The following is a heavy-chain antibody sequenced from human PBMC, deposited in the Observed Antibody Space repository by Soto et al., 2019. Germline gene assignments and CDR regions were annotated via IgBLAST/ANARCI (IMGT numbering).Heavy chain of an antibody. CDR3: ARYSQNQLLLAGSFDI. Sequence: PGGSLRLSCAASGFTFSSYSMNWVRQAPGKGLEWVSSISSSSSYIYYADSVKGRFTISRDNAKNSLYLQMNSLRAEDTAVYYCARYSQNQLLLAGSFDIWGQGTMVTVSS. D-gene: IGHD2-15*01. V-gene: IGHV3-21*01. CDR1: GFTFSSYS. CDR2: ISSSSSYI. J-gene: IGHJ3*02.